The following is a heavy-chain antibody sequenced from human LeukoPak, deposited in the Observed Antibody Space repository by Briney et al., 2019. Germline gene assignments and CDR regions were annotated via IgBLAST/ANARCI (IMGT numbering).Heavy chain of an antibody. Sequence: GGSLRLSCAASGFTFSDYWMHWVRQAPGKGLVWVSRINSDESRTNYADSVKGRFTISRDNAKNTLYLQMSSLRVEDTAVYYCARAVAGTYFDYWGQGTLVTVSS. V-gene: IGHV3-74*01. CDR1: GFTFSDYW. D-gene: IGHD1-1*01. CDR3: ARAVAGTYFDY. CDR2: INSDESRT. J-gene: IGHJ4*02.